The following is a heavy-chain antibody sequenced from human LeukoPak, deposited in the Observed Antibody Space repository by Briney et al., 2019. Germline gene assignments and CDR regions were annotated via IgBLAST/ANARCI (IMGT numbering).Heavy chain of an antibody. CDR1: GFTFSNYA. Sequence: PGGSLRRSCAASGFTFSNYAMHWVRQAPGKGLEGGAVISYDGSNKYYADSVKGRFTISRDNSKNPLYLQMNSLRAEDTAVYYCAKDASRFYFEWELLRGWYFDYWGQGTLVTVSS. CDR3: AKDASRFYFEWELLRGWYFDY. J-gene: IGHJ4*02. D-gene: IGHD1-26*01. CDR2: ISYDGSNK. V-gene: IGHV3-30*04.